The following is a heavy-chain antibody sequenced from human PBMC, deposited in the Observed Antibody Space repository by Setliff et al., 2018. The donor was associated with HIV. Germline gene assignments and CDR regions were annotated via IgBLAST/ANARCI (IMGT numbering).Heavy chain of an antibody. CDR1: GASIRSQY. Sequence: SETLSLTCTVSGASIRSQYWSWIRKPPGKGLEWIGYTSYSRSTNYNPSLESRVAMSVDTSKQQFSLEVSSVTAADTAVYYCARTRGYSYGTLAGFDYWGRGSLVTVSS. CDR3: ARTRGYSYGTLAGFDY. D-gene: IGHD5-18*01. J-gene: IGHJ4*01. V-gene: IGHV4-59*11. CDR2: TSYSRST.